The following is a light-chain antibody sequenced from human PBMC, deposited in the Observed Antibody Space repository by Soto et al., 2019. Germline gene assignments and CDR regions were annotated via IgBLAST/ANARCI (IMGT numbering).Light chain of an antibody. Sequence: DIQMTQSPSSVSASVGDRVTITCRASQGISTNLAWYQQKPGKAPKLLIYAASSLQSGVPPRFSGSGSGTDFTLTISSLQPEDFAIYFCLQANRVPLSVGQGTRLESK. CDR1: QGISTN. CDR2: AAS. CDR3: LQANRVPLS. V-gene: IGKV1-12*01. J-gene: IGKJ5*01.